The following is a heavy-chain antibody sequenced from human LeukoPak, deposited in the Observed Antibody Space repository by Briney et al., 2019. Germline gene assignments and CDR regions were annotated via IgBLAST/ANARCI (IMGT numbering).Heavy chain of an antibody. J-gene: IGHJ6*03. CDR3: ARGQGGSYSGYYYYYYMDV. CDR1: GYTFTGYY. Sequence: GASVKVSCKASGYTFTGYYMHWVRQAPGQGLEWMGWINPNSGGTNYAQKFQGKVTMTRNTSISTAYMELSSLRSEDTAVYYCARGQGGSYSGYYYYYYMDVWGKGTTVTISS. D-gene: IGHD1-26*01. CDR2: INPNSGGT. V-gene: IGHV1-2*02.